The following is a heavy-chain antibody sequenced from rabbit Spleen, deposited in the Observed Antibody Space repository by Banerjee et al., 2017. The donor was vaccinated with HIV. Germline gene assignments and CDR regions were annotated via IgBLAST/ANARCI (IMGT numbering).Heavy chain of an antibody. J-gene: IGHJ3*01. CDR3: ARSGYVGWGGDGDLTGNKL. CDR2: IYISSGST. CDR1: GLDFSSRYW. D-gene: IGHD4-1*01. Sequence: QSLEESGGDLVKPGASLTLTCKASGLDFSSRYWICWVRQAPGKGLEWIACIYISSGSTYYASWAKGRFTISKTSSTTVTLQMTSLTAADTATYFCARSGYVGWGGDGDLTGNKLWGQGTLVTVS. V-gene: IGHV1S40*01.